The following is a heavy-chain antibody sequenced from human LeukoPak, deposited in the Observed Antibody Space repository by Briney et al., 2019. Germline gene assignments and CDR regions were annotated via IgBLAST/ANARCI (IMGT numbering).Heavy chain of an antibody. Sequence: PGGSLRHSCVASGYTSKTYCMRSVRHSPRRGLGWGANTKEDGSEQYYVDSVKGRFTIARDNLQSLLYLQMNSLRDEDTAVYYCARIYHFEDGGYYRHFDSWGQGTLVTVSS. J-gene: IGHJ4*02. CDR2: TKEDGSEQ. CDR1: GYTSKTYC. CDR3: ARIYHFEDGGYYRHFDS. V-gene: IGHV3-7*01. D-gene: IGHD3-3*01.